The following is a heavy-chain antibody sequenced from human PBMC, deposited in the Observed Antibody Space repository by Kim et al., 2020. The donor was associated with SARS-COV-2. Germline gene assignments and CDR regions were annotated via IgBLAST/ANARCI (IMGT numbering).Heavy chain of an antibody. V-gene: IGHV4-59*01. Sequence: SETLSLTCTVSGGSISSYYWSWIRQPPGKGLEWIGYIYYSGSTNYNPSLKSRVTISVGTSKNQFSLKLSSVTAADTAVYYCARFVMTVTTFDYWGQGTLVTVSS. CDR3: ARFVMTVTTFDY. J-gene: IGHJ4*02. CDR1: GGSISSYY. D-gene: IGHD4-17*01. CDR2: IYYSGST.